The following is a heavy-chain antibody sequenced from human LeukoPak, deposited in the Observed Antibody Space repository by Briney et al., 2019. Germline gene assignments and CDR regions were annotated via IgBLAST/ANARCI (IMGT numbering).Heavy chain of an antibody. CDR2: MRYDGST. V-gene: IGHV4-59*11. CDR1: GGSISTHY. D-gene: IGHD6-25*01. J-gene: IGHJ5*02. Sequence: PSETLSLTCIVSGGSISTHYWNRIRQPPGEGLEWIGYMRYDGSTNYNPSLKSRAIISMDTSKNQLSLKLTSVTAADTAVYYCARGGEYSSEYNWFDPWGQGTLVTVSS. CDR3: ARGGEYSSEYNWFDP.